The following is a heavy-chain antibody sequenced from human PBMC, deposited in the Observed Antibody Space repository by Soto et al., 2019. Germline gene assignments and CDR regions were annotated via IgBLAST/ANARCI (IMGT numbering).Heavy chain of an antibody. CDR3: ARVCGGDCHYGMDV. V-gene: IGHV4-31*03. Sequence: QVQLQESGPGLVKPSQTLSLTCTVSGGSISSGGYYWSWIRQHPGKGLEWIGYIYYSGSTYYNPSLKSRVTILVDTSKNQFSLKLSSVTAADTAVYYCARVCGGDCHYGMDVWGQGTTVTVSS. CDR2: IYYSGST. CDR1: GGSISSGGYY. D-gene: IGHD2-21*02. J-gene: IGHJ6*02.